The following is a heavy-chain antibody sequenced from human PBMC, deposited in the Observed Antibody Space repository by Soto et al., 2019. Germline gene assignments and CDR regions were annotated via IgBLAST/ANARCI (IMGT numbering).Heavy chain of an antibody. D-gene: IGHD6-13*01. J-gene: IGHJ6*02. CDR3: ARDRCSSSWYSGYYYYYGMDV. V-gene: IGHV3-53*01. CDR1: GFTVSSNY. CDR2: IYSGGST. Sequence: PXGSLKLSCAASGFTVSSNYMSWVRQAPGKGLEWVSVIYSGGSTYYADSVKGRFTISRDNSKNTLYLQMNSLRAEDTAVYYCARDRCSSSWYSGYYYYYGMDVWGRGNTVTVSS.